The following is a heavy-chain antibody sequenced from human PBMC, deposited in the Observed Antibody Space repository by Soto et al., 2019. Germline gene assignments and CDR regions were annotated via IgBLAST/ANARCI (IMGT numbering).Heavy chain of an antibody. Sequence: QVQLVQSGAEVKKPGSSVKVSCKTSGGPFNNHAINWVRQAPGQGLEWVGLVIPTLATADYAQKFQGRVTMNEYEGTNTAYMELISLRSDDTGVYYCASDYGEIDAFDIWGQGTLVTVSS. CDR2: VIPTLATA. D-gene: IGHD4-17*01. V-gene: IGHV1-69*01. CDR1: GGPFNNHA. CDR3: ASDYGEIDAFDI. J-gene: IGHJ3*02.